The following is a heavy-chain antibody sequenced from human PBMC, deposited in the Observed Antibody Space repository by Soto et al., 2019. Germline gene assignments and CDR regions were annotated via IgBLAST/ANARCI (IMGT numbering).Heavy chain of an antibody. J-gene: IGHJ4*02. D-gene: IGHD5-12*01. CDR1: GYTFTKYG. CDR2: ISADNDNT. Sequence: VQLVQSGGEVRKPGASVTVSCRASGYTFTKYGISWVRQAPGQGLEWLGWISADNDNTNYAQNLQGRVTMTTDTSTSTAYMQLSSLRSDDTAVYFCARGTSGYDYGLFDFWGQGTLVTVSS. CDR3: ARGTSGYDYGLFDF. V-gene: IGHV1-18*01.